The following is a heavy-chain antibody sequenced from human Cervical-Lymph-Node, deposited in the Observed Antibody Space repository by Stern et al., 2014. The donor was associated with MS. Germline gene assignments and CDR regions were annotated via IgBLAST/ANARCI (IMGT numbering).Heavy chain of an antibody. D-gene: IGHD3-10*01. CDR1: GFTFSDYY. V-gene: IGHV3-11*01. CDR2: ISGRDGTI. Sequence: QLGESGGGLVKPGGSLRLSCAASGFTFSDYYMNWIRQAPGKGLEWVSYISGRDGTIFYADSVKGRFTISRDNAKKSLYLQMNSLRAEDTAVYYCARAGGSKDDFWGQGTLVTVS. J-gene: IGHJ4*02. CDR3: ARAGGSKDDF.